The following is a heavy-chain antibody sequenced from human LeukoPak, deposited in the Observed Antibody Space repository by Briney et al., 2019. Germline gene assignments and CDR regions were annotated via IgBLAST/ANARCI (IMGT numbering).Heavy chain of an antibody. Sequence: ASVKVSCKASGYTFTGYYMHWVRQAPGQGLECMGWINPNSGGTNYAQKFQGRVTMTRDTSISTAYMELSRLRSDDTAVYYCARDATKRDYDSSGRPLLLHVNYFDYWGQGTLVTVSS. CDR1: GYTFTGYY. CDR3: ARDATKRDYDSSGRPLLLHVNYFDY. CDR2: INPNSGGT. J-gene: IGHJ4*02. V-gene: IGHV1-2*02. D-gene: IGHD3-22*01.